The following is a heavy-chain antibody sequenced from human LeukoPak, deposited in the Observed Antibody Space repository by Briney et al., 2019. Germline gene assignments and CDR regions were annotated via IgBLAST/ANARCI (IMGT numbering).Heavy chain of an antibody. CDR1: GFTFSSYA. Sequence: GGSLRLSCVASGFTFSSYAMHWVRQAPGKGLEWVAVISSDGSNKYYADSVKGRFTISRDNSKNTLHLQMNSLRAEDTAVYYCARGYDSSGYYFDYWGQGTLVTVSS. J-gene: IGHJ4*02. V-gene: IGHV3-30*04. D-gene: IGHD3-22*01. CDR3: ARGYDSSGYYFDY. CDR2: ISSDGSNK.